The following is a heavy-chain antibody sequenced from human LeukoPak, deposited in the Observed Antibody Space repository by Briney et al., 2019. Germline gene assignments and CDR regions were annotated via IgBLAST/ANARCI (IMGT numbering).Heavy chain of an antibody. Sequence: GGSLRLSCAASGFTFSSYWMSWVRQAPGKGLEWVANIKQDGSEKYYVDSVKGRFTISRDNAKNSLYLQMNSLRAEDTAVYYCARDQFQLLWFGELSNYGMDVWGQGTTVTVSS. CDR3: ARDQFQLLWFGELSNYGMDV. CDR1: GFTFSSYW. D-gene: IGHD3-10*01. J-gene: IGHJ6*02. CDR2: IKQDGSEK. V-gene: IGHV3-7*01.